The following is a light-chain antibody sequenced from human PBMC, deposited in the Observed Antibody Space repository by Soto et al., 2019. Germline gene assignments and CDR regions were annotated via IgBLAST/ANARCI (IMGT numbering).Light chain of an antibody. CDR2: DAS. J-gene: IGKJ4*01. CDR1: QSISSW. CDR3: QQYNSYPLT. V-gene: IGKV1-5*01. Sequence: DIQMTQSPSTLSASVGDRVTLTCRASQSISSWLAWYQQKPGKAPRLLIYDASSLESGVPSRFSGSGSGTEFTLTISSLQPDDFATYYCQQYNSYPLTFGGGTEVEIK.